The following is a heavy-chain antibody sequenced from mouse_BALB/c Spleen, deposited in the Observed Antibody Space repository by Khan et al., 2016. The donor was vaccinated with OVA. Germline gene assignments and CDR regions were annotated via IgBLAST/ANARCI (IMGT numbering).Heavy chain of an antibody. CDR2: ISYGGNT. CDR1: GYSITSDYA. D-gene: IGHD1-1*01. V-gene: IGHV3-2*02. CDR3: ARVYGGDFDY. Sequence: EVQLQESGPGLVKPSQSLSLTCTVTGYSITSDYAWNWIRQFPGNKLEWMGFISYGGNTNYNPSLKSRISITRDTSKNQFFLQLNSVTTEDTARYYCARVYGGDFDYWGQGTTLTVSS. J-gene: IGHJ2*01.